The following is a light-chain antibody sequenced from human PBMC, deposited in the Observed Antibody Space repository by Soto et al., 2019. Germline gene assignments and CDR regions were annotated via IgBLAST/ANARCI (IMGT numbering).Light chain of an antibody. CDR2: EVI. J-gene: IGLJ1*01. V-gene: IGLV2-14*01. CDR3: SSHTSGSTRV. CDR1: SGDVGGYDY. Sequence: QSVLTQPASVSGSPGQSIAISCTGTSGDVGGYDYVSWYQQHPDKAPKFLFYEVIKRPSWFFIRFFGSNSCNPASLTFFGLQPEDEADYYCSSHTSGSTRVFGSGTKVTVL.